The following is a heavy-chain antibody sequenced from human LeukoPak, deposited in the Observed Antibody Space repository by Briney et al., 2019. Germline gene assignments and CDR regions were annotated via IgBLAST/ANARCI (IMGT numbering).Heavy chain of an antibody. CDR1: GYTFTSYD. D-gene: IGHD5-12*01. CDR3: ARVYAGYGPITNYYYYYMDV. Sequence: ASVKVSCKASGYTFTSYDINWVRQATGQGLEWMGWMNPNSGNTGYAQKFQGRVTMTRDTSISTAYMELSSLRSEDTAVYYCARVYAGYGPITNYYYYYMDVWGKGTTVTISS. J-gene: IGHJ6*03. CDR2: MNPNSGNT. V-gene: IGHV1-8*01.